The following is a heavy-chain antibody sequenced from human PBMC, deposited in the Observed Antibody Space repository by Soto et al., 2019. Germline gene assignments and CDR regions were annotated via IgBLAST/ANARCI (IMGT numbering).Heavy chain of an antibody. CDR1: GGSISSSSYY. D-gene: IGHD3-10*01. CDR3: ARADVLLWFGELLCGAFDI. CDR2: IYYSGST. Sequence: SETLSLTCTVSGGSISSSSYYWGWNRQPPGKGLEWIGSIYYSGSTYYNPSLKSRVTISVDTSKNQFCLKLSSVTAADTAVYYCARADVLLWFGELLCGAFDIWGQGTMVTVSS. J-gene: IGHJ3*02. V-gene: IGHV4-39*01.